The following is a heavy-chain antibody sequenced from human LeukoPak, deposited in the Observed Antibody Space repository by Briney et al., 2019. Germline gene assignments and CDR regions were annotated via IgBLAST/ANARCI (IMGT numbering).Heavy chain of an antibody. D-gene: IGHD4-23*01. CDR1: GYTFINYD. V-gene: IGHV1-18*01. J-gene: IGHJ6*02. Sequence: ASVKVSCKASGYTFINYDIRWVRQAPGQGLEWMGWISGYNGNTNYARKFQGRVTMTTDTSTSTAYMELRSLRSDDTAVYYCAREVTHHVYYGMDVWGQGTTVTVSS. CDR3: AREVTHHVYYGMDV. CDR2: ISGYNGNT.